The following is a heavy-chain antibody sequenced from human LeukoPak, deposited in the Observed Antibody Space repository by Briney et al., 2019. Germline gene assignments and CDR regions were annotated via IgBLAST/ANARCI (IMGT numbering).Heavy chain of an antibody. CDR3: ARGGLMTTATTY. Sequence: PGGSLRLSCAASGFTFSNYWMSWVRQAPGKGLELVANIKQDGGETYYVDSVKGRFTISRDNAKNSVCLQMNSLRAEDTALYYCARGGLMTTATTYWGEGTLVTVS. V-gene: IGHV3-7*05. CDR2: IKQDGGET. D-gene: IGHD4-17*01. CDR1: GFTFSNYW. J-gene: IGHJ4*02.